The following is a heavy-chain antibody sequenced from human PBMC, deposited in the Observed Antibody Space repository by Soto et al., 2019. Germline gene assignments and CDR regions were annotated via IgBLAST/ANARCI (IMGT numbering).Heavy chain of an antibody. CDR2: LSGSGGST. V-gene: IGHV3-23*01. CDR3: AKGSSTPPNWFDP. CDR1: GFTFSTYA. J-gene: IGHJ5*02. Sequence: GGSLRLSCAASGFTFSTYAMSWVRQAPGKGLEWVSALSGSGGSTYYADSVKGRFTISRDNSKNTLYLQMNSLRADDTAVYYCAKGSSTPPNWFDPWGQGTLVTVSS.